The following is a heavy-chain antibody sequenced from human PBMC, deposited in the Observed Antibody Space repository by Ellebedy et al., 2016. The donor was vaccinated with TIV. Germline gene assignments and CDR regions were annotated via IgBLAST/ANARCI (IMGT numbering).Heavy chain of an antibody. CDR3: TKHPATSTNCWSAYFPGREY. CDR2: ISGSGAGT. CDR1: GFTFSSYA. V-gene: IGHV3-23*01. J-gene: IGHJ4*02. Sequence: GESLKISCAASGFTFSSYAMSWVRQAPGKGLEWVSAISGSGAGTYYADSVKGRFTISRDNSKNTLYLQLHSLRAEDTAVYYCTKHPATSTNCWSAYFPGREYWGQGTLVTVSS. D-gene: IGHD3-3*01.